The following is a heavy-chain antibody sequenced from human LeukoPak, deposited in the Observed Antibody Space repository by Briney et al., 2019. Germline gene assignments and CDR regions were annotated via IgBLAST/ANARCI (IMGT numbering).Heavy chain of an antibody. D-gene: IGHD5-18*01. V-gene: IGHV1-2*06. CDR1: GYTFTGYY. CDR2: INPNSGGT. CDR3: ARGTPTWIQLWLPDY. J-gene: IGHJ4*02. Sequence: ASVKVSCKASGYTFTGYYMHWVRQAPGQGLEWMGRINPNSGGTNYAQKFQGRVTMTRDASISTAYMELSRLRSDDTAVYYCARGTPTWIQLWLPDYWGQGTLVTVSS.